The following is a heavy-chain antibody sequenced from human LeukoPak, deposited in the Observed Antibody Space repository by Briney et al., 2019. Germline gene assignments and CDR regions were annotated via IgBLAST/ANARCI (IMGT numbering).Heavy chain of an antibody. J-gene: IGHJ6*02. CDR3: ARSIAARPPYYYYGMDV. Sequence: PGGSLRLSCAASGFTFSTYALSWVRQAPGKGLEWVAVIWYDGSNKYYEDSVKGRFTISRENSKNTLYLQMNSLRVEGTAVYYCARSIAARPPYYYYGMDVWGQGTTVTVSS. D-gene: IGHD6-6*01. CDR1: GFTFSTYA. CDR2: IWYDGSNK. V-gene: IGHV3-33*08.